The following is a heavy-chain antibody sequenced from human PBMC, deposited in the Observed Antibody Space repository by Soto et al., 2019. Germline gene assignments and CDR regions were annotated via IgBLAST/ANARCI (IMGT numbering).Heavy chain of an antibody. V-gene: IGHV3-11*01. CDR2: ISSGGSTI. J-gene: IGHJ6*02. D-gene: IGHD2-2*01. CDR1: GFTFSDYY. CDR3: GRDLYQSVFYYGMDF. Sequence: GGSLRLSCAASGFTFSDYYMSWIRQAPGKGLEWVSYISSGGSTIYYADSVKGRFTISRDNAKNSLYLQMNSLRAEDTAVYYCGRDLYQSVFYYGMDFWGQGTTVTVSS.